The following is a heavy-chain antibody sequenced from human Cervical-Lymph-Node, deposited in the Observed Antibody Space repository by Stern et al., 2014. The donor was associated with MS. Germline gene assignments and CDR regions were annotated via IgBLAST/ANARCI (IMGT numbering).Heavy chain of an antibody. Sequence: EVQLVESGGGLVQPGGSLRLSCAASGFTVSDDYMSWVRQAPGKGLEWDSLMSTDGSTYYADSVKGRFTFSRDDSKNTLFLQMNRLRAEDTAVYHCARESLTTIYGLDVWGQGATVTVSS. CDR2: MSTDGST. V-gene: IGHV3-66*02. D-gene: IGHD1-14*01. J-gene: IGHJ6*02. CDR3: ARESLTTIYGLDV. CDR1: GFTVSDDY.